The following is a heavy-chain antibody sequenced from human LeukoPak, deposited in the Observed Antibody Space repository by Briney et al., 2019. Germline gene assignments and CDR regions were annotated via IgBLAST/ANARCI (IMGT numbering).Heavy chain of an antibody. CDR1: GGTFSSYA. Sequence: SVKVSCKASGGTFSSYAISWVRQAPGQGLEWMGGIIPIFGTANYAQKFQGRVTITADKSTSTAYMELSSLRSEDTAVYYCARDRVVAAVPFDAFDIWGQGTMVTVSS. CDR3: ARDRVVAAVPFDAFDI. V-gene: IGHV1-69*06. CDR2: IIPIFGTA. J-gene: IGHJ3*02. D-gene: IGHD2-15*01.